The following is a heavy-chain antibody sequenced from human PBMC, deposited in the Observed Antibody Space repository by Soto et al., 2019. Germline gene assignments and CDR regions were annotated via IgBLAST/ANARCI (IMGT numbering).Heavy chain of an antibody. Sequence: QVQLVQSGAEVKKPGASVKVSCKASGYTFTGYYMHWVRQAPGQGLEWMGWINPNSGGTNYAQKFQGRVTMTRDTSISTAYMELSRLRSDDTAVYYCAREVSKASPGVVVIMGTGYDAFDIWGQGTMVTVSS. J-gene: IGHJ3*02. CDR3: AREVSKASPGVVVIMGTGYDAFDI. D-gene: IGHD3-22*01. V-gene: IGHV1-2*02. CDR1: GYTFTGYY. CDR2: INPNSGGT.